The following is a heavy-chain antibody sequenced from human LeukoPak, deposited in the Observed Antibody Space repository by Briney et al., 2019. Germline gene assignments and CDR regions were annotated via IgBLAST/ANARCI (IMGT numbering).Heavy chain of an antibody. V-gene: IGHV4-61*02. Sequence: SETLSLTCTVSGGSISSGSYYWSWIRQPAGKGLEWIGRIYTSGSTNYNPSPKSRVTISVDTSKNQFSLKLSSVTAADTAVYYCAREGQWLVRYWGQGTLVTVSS. CDR1: GGSISSGSYY. D-gene: IGHD6-19*01. J-gene: IGHJ4*02. CDR3: AREGQWLVRY. CDR2: IYTSGST.